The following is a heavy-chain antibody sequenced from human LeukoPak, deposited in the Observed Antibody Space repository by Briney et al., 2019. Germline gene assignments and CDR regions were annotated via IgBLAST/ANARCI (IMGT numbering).Heavy chain of an antibody. CDR1: GYTFTSYG. V-gene: IGHV1-18*01. Sequence: ASVKVSCKASGYTFTSYGISWVRQAPGQGLEWMGWISAYNGNTNYAQKLQGRVTMTTDTSTSTAYMELRSLRSDDTAVYYCARVKLHYDFWSGYYGYYYMDVWGKGTTVTVSS. D-gene: IGHD3-3*01. CDR2: ISAYNGNT. CDR3: ARVKLHYDFWSGYYGYYYMDV. J-gene: IGHJ6*03.